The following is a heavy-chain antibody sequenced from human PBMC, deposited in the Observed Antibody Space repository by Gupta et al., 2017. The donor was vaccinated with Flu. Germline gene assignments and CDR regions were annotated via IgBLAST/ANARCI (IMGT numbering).Heavy chain of an antibody. CDR2: IYHSGST. V-gene: IGHV4-38-2*01. D-gene: IGHD3-22*01. CDR3: ARGVVIVYYFDY. CDR1: GYSISSGYY. J-gene: IGHJ4*02. Sequence: QVQLQESGPGLVKPSETLSLTCAVSGYSISSGYYWGWIRQPPGKGLEWIGSIYHSGSTYYNPSLKSRVTISVDTSKNQFSLKLSSVTAADTAVYYCARGVVIVYYFDYWGQGTLVTVSS.